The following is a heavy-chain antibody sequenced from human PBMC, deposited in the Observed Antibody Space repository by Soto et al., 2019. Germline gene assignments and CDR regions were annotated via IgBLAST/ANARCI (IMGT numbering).Heavy chain of an antibody. V-gene: IGHV3-23*01. Sequence: EVQLLESGGVLVQPGGSLRLSCAASGFTFSSYAMTWVRQAPGKGLEWVSSLSSAATDAYYADSVKGRFTISRDNSKNTLYLHMSSLRADDTAVYYCAKGGRTHRTDYWGQGTLVTVSS. CDR1: GFTFSSYA. CDR3: AKGGRTHRTDY. CDR2: LSSAATDA. J-gene: IGHJ4*02. D-gene: IGHD3-16*01.